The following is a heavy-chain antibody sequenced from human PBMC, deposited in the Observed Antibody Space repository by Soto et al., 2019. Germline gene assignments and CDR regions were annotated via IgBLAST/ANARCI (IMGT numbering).Heavy chain of an antibody. CDR1: GFTFSSYG. CDR3: AREFFTIFGVVTHYGMDV. CDR2: IWYDGSNK. Sequence: QVRLVESGGGVVQPGRSLRLSCAASGFTFSSYGMHWVRQAPGKGLEWVAVIWYDGSNKYYADSVKGRFTISRDNSKNTLYLQMNSLRAEDTAVYYCAREFFTIFGVVTHYGMDVWGQGTTVTVSS. D-gene: IGHD3-3*01. V-gene: IGHV3-33*01. J-gene: IGHJ6*02.